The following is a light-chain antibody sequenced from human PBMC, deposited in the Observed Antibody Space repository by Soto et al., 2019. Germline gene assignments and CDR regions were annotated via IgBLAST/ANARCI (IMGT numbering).Light chain of an antibody. V-gene: IGLV1-51*01. J-gene: IGLJ1*01. CDR3: GSWDSRLSAYG. CDR2: DDD. CDR1: SSNIGGNS. Sequence: QSVLTQPPSVSAAPGQRVTISCSGSSSNIGGNSVSWYQQLPGTAPKLLIYDDDKRPSGIPDRFSGSKSGTSATLGITGFQTGDEADYYCGSWDSRLSAYGFGTGTKVTV.